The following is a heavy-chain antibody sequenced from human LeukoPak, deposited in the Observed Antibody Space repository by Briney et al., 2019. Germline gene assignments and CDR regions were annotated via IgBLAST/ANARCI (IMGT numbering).Heavy chain of an antibody. CDR3: ARKGSSSWYGNWFDP. CDR1: GGSISSSNYY. Sequence: SETLSLTCTVSGGSISSSNYYWGWIRQPPGKGLEWIGSSYYSGSTYCNPSLKSRVTISVDTSENQFSLKLSSVTAADTAVYYCARKGSSSWYGNWFDPWGQGTLVTVSS. V-gene: IGHV4-39*01. D-gene: IGHD6-13*01. CDR2: SYYSGST. J-gene: IGHJ5*02.